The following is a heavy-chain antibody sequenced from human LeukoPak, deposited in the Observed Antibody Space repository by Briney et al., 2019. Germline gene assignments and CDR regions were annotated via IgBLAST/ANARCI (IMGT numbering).Heavy chain of an antibody. Sequence: SETLSLTCTVSGGSISSHYWSWIRQPQGKGLEWIGYISYSESTNYNPSLKSRVTISADTSKNQFSLKLSSVTAADTAVYYCARLKYNYGPFDYWGQATLVTVSS. CDR1: GGSISSHY. D-gene: IGHD5-18*01. V-gene: IGHV4-59*08. J-gene: IGHJ4*02. CDR2: ISYSEST. CDR3: ARLKYNYGPFDY.